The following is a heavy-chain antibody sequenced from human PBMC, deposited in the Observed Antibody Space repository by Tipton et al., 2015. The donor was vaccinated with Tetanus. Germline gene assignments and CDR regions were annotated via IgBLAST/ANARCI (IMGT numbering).Heavy chain of an antibody. J-gene: IGHJ6*02. CDR2: IYYTGNT. CDR3: ARATPSGSYFVRYYSMDV. V-gene: IGHV4-31*03. CDR1: GGSIRSGGYY. D-gene: IGHD3-22*01. Sequence: TLSLTCTVSGGSIRSGGYYWTWIRQHPERGLEWLGYIYYTGNTYYNPSLKSRVTISVDTSKDQFSLKLTSVTAADTAVYYCARATPSGSYFVRYYSMDVWGQGTTVVVSS.